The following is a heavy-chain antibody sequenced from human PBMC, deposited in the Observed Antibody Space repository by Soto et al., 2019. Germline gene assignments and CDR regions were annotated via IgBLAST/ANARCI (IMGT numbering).Heavy chain of an antibody. CDR2: ISAYNGNT. CDR1: GYTFTSYG. J-gene: IGHJ4*02. V-gene: IGHV1-18*01. D-gene: IGHD2-15*01. Sequence: ASVKVSCKASGYTFTSYGISWVRQAPGQGLEWMGWISAYNGNTNYAQKLQGRVTMTRDTSTSTVYMELSSLRSEDTAVYYCASTRSHHPYYFDYWGQGTLVTVTS. CDR3: ASTRSHHPYYFDY.